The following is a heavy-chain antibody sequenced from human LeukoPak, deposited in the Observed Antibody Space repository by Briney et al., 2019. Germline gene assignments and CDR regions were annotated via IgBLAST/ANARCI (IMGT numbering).Heavy chain of an antibody. Sequence: ASLKVSCKASGYTFTSSGISWVRQALGQGLEGMGWISGYNGNTNYAQKLQGRVTMTTDTSTSTAYMELRSLRSDDTAVYYCAREGRDAYNFDYWGQGTLVTVSS. V-gene: IGHV1-18*01. D-gene: IGHD3-16*01. CDR1: GYTFTSSG. CDR2: ISGYNGNT. J-gene: IGHJ4*02. CDR3: AREGRDAYNFDY.